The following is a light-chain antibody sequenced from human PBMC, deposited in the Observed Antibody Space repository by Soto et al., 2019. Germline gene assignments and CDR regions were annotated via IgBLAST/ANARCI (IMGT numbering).Light chain of an antibody. CDR1: KGISNY. CDR3: QKYSSAPLT. V-gene: IGKV1-27*01. Sequence: DIQMTQSPSSLSASVGDRVTITCRASKGISNYLAWYQQKPGKVPKLLIYAASTFQSGVTSRFSGSGTGTDFTLTISSLQPEDVATYYCQKYSSAPLTFGGGTKVEIK. CDR2: AAS. J-gene: IGKJ4*01.